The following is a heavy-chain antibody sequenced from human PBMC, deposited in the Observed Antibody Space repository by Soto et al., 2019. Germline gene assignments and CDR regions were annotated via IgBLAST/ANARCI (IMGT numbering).Heavy chain of an antibody. D-gene: IGHD3-3*01. CDR1: GFTFSSYE. CDR2: ISSSGSTI. CDR3: ARDGRFLEWLGSYCGMDV. V-gene: IGHV3-48*03. J-gene: IGHJ6*02. Sequence: EVQLVESGGGLVQPGGSLRLSCAASGFTFSSYEMNWVRQAPGKGLEWVSYISSSGSTIYYADSVKGRFTISRDNAKNSLYLQMNSLRAEDTAVYYCARDGRFLEWLGSYCGMDVWGQGTTVTVSS.